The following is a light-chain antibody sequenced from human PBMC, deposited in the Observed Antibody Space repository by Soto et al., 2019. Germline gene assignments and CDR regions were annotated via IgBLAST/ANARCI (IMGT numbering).Light chain of an antibody. CDR1: QSISSW. CDR2: AAS. CDR3: QQSYSSPPT. V-gene: IGKV1-39*01. J-gene: IGKJ1*01. Sequence: QMPQSPSILSASLGDRVRITCRASQSISSWLAWYQQKPGKAPKLLIFAASSLQSGVPSRFSGSRSGPDFTLTISSLHPEDFATYYCQQSYSSPPTFGQGTKVDIK.